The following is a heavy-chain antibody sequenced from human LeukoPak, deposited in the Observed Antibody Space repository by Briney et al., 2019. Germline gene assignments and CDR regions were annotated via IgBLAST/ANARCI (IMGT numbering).Heavy chain of an antibody. CDR3: ARRAYCSSTSCYRGYYYYYMDV. CDR2: IRQDGSEK. D-gene: IGHD2-2*02. J-gene: IGHJ6*03. CDR1: GFTFSSYW. Sequence: GGSLRLSCAASGFTFSSYWMSWVRQAPGKGLEWVANIRQDGSEKYYVDSVKGRFTISRDNAKNSLYLQMNSLRAEDTAVYYCARRAYCSSTSCYRGYYYYYMDVWGQGTMVTVSS. V-gene: IGHV3-7*01.